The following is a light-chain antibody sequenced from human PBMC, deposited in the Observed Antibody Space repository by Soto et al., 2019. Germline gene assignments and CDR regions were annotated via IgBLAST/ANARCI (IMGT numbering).Light chain of an antibody. CDR2: DDS. J-gene: IGLJ1*01. CDR3: QVWDSSGDHYV. V-gene: IGLV3-21*02. CDR1: NIGSKS. Sequence: SYELTQPPSVSVAPGQTATITCGGNNIGSKSVHWYQQRPGQAPLLVVYDDSDRPSGIPERFSGSNSGVTATLTISRVAAGDEADYYCQVWDSSGDHYVFGTGTQLTVL.